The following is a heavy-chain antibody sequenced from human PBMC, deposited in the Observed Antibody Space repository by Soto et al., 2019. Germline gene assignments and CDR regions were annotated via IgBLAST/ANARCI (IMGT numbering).Heavy chain of an antibody. V-gene: IGHV3-33*01. J-gene: IGHJ6*02. CDR1: GFTFSSYG. Sequence: QVQLVESGGGVVQPGRSLRLSCAASGFTFSSYGMHWVRQAPGKGLEWVAVIWYDGSNKYYADSVKGRFTISRDNSKNTLYLQMNSLRAEDTAVYYCARDRGGYCSSTSCYLHPYYYYYGMDVWGQGTTVTVSS. CDR3: ARDRGGYCSSTSCYLHPYYYYYGMDV. D-gene: IGHD2-2*01. CDR2: IWYDGSNK.